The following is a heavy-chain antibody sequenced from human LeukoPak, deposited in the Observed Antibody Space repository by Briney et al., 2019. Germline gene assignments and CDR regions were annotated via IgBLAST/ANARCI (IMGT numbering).Heavy chain of an antibody. Sequence: SQTLSLTCTVSGGSISSGSYYWSWIRQPAGKGLEWIGRIYISGSTNYNPPLKSRVTMSVDTSKNQFSLKLSSETAADTAVYYCARDRDDYADYWGQGTLVTVSS. J-gene: IGHJ4*02. CDR3: ARDRDDYADY. CDR1: GGSISSGSYY. D-gene: IGHD5-24*01. V-gene: IGHV4-61*02. CDR2: IYISGST.